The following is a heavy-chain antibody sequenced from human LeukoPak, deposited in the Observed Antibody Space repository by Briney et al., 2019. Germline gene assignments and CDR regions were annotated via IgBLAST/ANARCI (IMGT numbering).Heavy chain of an antibody. Sequence: ASVKVSCKASGYTFTGYYMHWVRQAPGQGLEWMGWINPNSGGTNYAQKFQGRVTTTRDTSISTAYMELSRLRSDDTAVYYCAREGGSIVATIYDYWGQGTLVTVSS. V-gene: IGHV1-2*02. CDR1: GYTFTGYY. CDR2: INPNSGGT. CDR3: AREGGSIVATIYDY. J-gene: IGHJ4*02. D-gene: IGHD5-12*01.